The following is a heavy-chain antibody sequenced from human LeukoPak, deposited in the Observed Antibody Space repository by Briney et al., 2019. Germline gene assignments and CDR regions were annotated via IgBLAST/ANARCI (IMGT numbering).Heavy chain of an antibody. V-gene: IGHV3-64*01. J-gene: IGHJ4*02. Sequence: PGGSLRLSCAASGFTFSSYAMHWVRQAPGKGLEYVSAISSNGGSTYYANSVKGRFTISRDNSKNTLYLQMGSLRAEDMAVCYCHWFGEASHDYWGQGTLVTVSS. D-gene: IGHD3-10*01. CDR1: GFTFSSYA. CDR2: ISSNGGST. CDR3: HWFGEASHDY.